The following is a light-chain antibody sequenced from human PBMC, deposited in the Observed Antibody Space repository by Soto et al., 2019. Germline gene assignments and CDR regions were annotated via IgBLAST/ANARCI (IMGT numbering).Light chain of an antibody. Sequence: EIVLTQSPGTLSLSPGERATLSCRASQSVSSSYLAWYQQKPGQAPRLLIYGASSRATGIPDRFSGSVSGTGFTLTISRLEPEDFAVYYCQQYGRSPPWTVGQGTTV. CDR1: QSVSSSY. J-gene: IGKJ1*01. CDR2: GAS. CDR3: QQYGRSPPWT. V-gene: IGKV3-20*01.